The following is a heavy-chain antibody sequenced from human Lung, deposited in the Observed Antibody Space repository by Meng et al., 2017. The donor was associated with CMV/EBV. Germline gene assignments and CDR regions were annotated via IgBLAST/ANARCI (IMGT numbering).Heavy chain of an antibody. CDR1: GYTFSGHY. CDR2: INTDSGGT. J-gene: IGHJ3*01. Sequence: ASVKVSCKASGYTFSGHYIHWVRQAPGQGLEWMGWINTDSGGTRYSQKFQYRVTMTRDTSINTAYMELSRLRSDDTAVYYCSRGAPFFRDACDLWGQGTMVTV. D-gene: IGHD3-16*01. V-gene: IGHV1-2*02. CDR3: SRGAPFFRDACDL.